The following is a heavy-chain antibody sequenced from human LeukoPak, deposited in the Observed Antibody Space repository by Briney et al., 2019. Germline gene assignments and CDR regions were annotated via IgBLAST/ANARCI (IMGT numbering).Heavy chain of an antibody. J-gene: IGHJ2*01. CDR1: GDSVSSNSAA. V-gene: IGHV6-1*01. CDR3: ARGKWELLSHYWCFDL. D-gene: IGHD1-26*01. Sequence: SQTLSLTCAISGDSVSSNSAAWNWIRQSPSRGLEWLGRTYYRSKWYNDYAVSVKSRITINPDTSKNQFSLQMNSVTPEDTAVYYCARGKWELLSHYWCFDLWGRGTLVTVSS. CDR2: TYYRSKWYN.